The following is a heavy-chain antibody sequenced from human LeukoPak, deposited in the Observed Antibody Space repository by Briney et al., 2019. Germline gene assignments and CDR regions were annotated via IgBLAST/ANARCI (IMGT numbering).Heavy chain of an antibody. Sequence: SETLSLTCTVSGGSISSYYWSWIRQPPGKGLEWIGYIYYSGSTNYNPSLKSRVTISVDTSKNQFSLKLSSVTAADTAVYYCARAGGGIAVAGSFDYWGQGTLVTVSS. CDR3: ARAGGGIAVAGSFDY. CDR2: IYYSGST. V-gene: IGHV4-59*01. CDR1: GGSISSYY. J-gene: IGHJ4*02. D-gene: IGHD6-19*01.